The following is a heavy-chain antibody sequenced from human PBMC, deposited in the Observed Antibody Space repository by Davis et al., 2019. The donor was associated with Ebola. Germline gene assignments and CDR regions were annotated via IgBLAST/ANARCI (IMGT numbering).Heavy chain of an antibody. D-gene: IGHD3-9*01. CDR3: ARDRPYYDFLSGYFHKQGESDYFDY. CDR2: IKQDGSEK. CDR1: GFTFSRYW. Sequence: GESLKISCAASGFTFSRYWMSWVRQAPGKGLEWVANIKQDGSEKYYVDSVKGRFTISRDNAKNSVYLQMNSLRAEDTAAYYCARDRPYYDFLSGYFHKQGESDYFDYWGQGTLVTVSS. V-gene: IGHV3-7*03. J-gene: IGHJ4*02.